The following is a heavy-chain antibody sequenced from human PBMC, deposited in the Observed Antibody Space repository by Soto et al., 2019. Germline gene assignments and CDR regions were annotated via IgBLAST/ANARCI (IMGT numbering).Heavy chain of an antibody. Sequence: RVSCAASGFSFSDYYMSWIRQAPGKGLEWVSYISSSGNTIYHADSVKGRFTISRDNAKNSLNLQMNSLRDEDTAVYYCAGGRTIFNGMDVWGQGTTVTVSS. CDR1: GFSFSDYY. CDR3: AGGRTIFNGMDV. J-gene: IGHJ6*02. D-gene: IGHD3-10*02. CDR2: ISSSGNTI. V-gene: IGHV3-11*01.